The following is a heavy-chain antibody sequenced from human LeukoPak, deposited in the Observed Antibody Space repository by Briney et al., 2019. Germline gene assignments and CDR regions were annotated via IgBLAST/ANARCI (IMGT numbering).Heavy chain of an antibody. D-gene: IGHD3-10*01. V-gene: IGHV4-4*07. CDR2: IYTSGST. J-gene: IGHJ6*03. CDR3: ARDEYYYASGSRRGMDV. CDR1: GGSISSYY. Sequence: PSETLSLTCTVSGGSISSYYWSWIRQPAGKGLEWIGRIYTSGSTNYNPSLKSRVTMSVDTSKNQFSLKLSSVTAADTAVYYCARDEYYYASGSRRGMDVWGKGTTVTVSS.